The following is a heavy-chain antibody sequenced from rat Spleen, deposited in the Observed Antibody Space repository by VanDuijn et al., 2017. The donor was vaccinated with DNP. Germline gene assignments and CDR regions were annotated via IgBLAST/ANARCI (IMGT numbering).Heavy chain of an antibody. CDR2: ISSGGGGT. V-gene: IGHV5-25*01. D-gene: IGHD1-9*01. CDR3: AGHWTMGITPYYFDY. Sequence: EVQLVESGGGLVQPGRSLKLSCAASGFTFSNYDMAWVRQTPTKGLEWVASISSGGGGTYYPDSVKGRFTISRDNAKTTLYLHMDSLRSEDTATYYCAGHWTMGITPYYFDYWGQGTLVTVSS. CDR1: GFTFSNYD. J-gene: IGHJ3*01.